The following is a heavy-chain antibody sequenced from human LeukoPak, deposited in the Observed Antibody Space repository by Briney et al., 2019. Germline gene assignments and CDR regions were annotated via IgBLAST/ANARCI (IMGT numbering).Heavy chain of an antibody. CDR3: ALRSTDYGDYPRPFQH. J-gene: IGHJ1*01. Sequence: GGSLRVSCAASGFTFSIYWMNWVRQAPGKGLEWVANIKQDGSEKYYVDSVKGRFTISRDNAKNSLYLQMNSLRAEDTAVYYCALRSTDYGDYPRPFQHWGQGTLVTVSS. CDR2: IKQDGSEK. CDR1: GFTFSIYW. V-gene: IGHV3-7*01. D-gene: IGHD4-17*01.